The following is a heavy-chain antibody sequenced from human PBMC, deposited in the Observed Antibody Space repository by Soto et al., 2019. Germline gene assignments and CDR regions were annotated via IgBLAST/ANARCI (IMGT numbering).Heavy chain of an antibody. Sequence: GVSLGLSCAVSGFPFSVYGMHWVRQPPGQGLEWVAFISRDGSQTHYGDSVRGRFTISRDNSENTLFLQMSSLRAADTAVYYCAKEPPAIAAGGIDYWGQGTRVTVSS. D-gene: IGHD6-13*01. J-gene: IGHJ4*02. CDR3: AKEPPAIAAGGIDY. CDR2: ISRDGSQT. V-gene: IGHV3-30*18. CDR1: GFPFSVYG.